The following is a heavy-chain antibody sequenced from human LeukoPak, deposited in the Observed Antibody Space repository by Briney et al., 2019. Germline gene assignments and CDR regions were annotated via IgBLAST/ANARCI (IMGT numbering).Heavy chain of an antibody. CDR3: AKGSDSHFDY. D-gene: IGHD2-21*02. J-gene: IGHJ4*02. CDR2: ISGSGGST. CDR1: GFTFSSYW. Sequence: PGGSLGLSCAASGFTFSSYWMLWVRQSPGKGLEWVSAISGSGGSTYYADSVKGRFTISRDNSKNTLYLQMNSLRAEDTAVYYCAKGSDSHFDYWGQGTLVTVSS. V-gene: IGHV3-23*01.